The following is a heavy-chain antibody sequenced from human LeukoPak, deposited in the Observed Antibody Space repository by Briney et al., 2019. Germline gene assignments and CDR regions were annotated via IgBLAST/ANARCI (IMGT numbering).Heavy chain of an antibody. D-gene: IGHD5-18*01. J-gene: IGHJ4*02. Sequence: GASVKVSCKASGYTFTGYYMHWVRQAPGQGLEWMGCINPNSGGTNYAQKFQGRVTMTRDSSISTAYMDLSTLRSDDTAVYYCARGGIQLWFLVDYWGQGTLVTVSS. CDR2: INPNSGGT. V-gene: IGHV1-2*02. CDR3: ARGGIQLWFLVDY. CDR1: GYTFTGYY.